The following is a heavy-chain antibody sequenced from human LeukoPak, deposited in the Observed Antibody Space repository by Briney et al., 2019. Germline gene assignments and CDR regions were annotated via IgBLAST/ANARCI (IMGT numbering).Heavy chain of an antibody. J-gene: IGHJ4*02. D-gene: IGHD6-19*01. Sequence: NPSETLSLTCTVSGGSISSYYWSWIRQPPGKGLEWIGYIYYSGSTNYNPSLKSRVTISVDTSKNQFSLKLSSVTAADTAVYYCARMYSSGWYYDDYWGQGTLVTVSS. CDR2: IYYSGST. CDR1: GGSISSYY. CDR3: ARMYSSGWYYDDY. V-gene: IGHV4-59*01.